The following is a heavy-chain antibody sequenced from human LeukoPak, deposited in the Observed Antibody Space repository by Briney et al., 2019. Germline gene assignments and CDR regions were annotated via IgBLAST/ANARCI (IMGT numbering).Heavy chain of an antibody. J-gene: IGHJ4*02. CDR3: ARHDGYSGYAIDVDYFDY. D-gene: IGHD5-12*01. CDR1: GGSISSYY. Sequence: SETLSLTCTVSGGSISSYYWSWIRQPPGKGLEWIGYIYYSGSTNYNPSLKSRVTISVDTSKNQFSLKLSSVTAADTAVYYCARHDGYSGYAIDVDYFDYWGQGTLVTVSS. V-gene: IGHV4-59*08. CDR2: IYYSGST.